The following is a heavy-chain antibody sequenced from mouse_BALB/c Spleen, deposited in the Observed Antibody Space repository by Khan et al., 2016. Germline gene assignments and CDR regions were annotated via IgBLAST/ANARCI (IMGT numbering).Heavy chain of an antibody. CDR1: GYTFTNYG. D-gene: IGHD3-3*01. J-gene: IGHJ4*01. CDR2: INTYTGEP. V-gene: IGHV9-1*02. Sequence: QIQLVQSGPELKKPGETVKISCKASGYTFTNYGMNWVKQAPGKGLKWMGWINTYTGEPTYADDFKGRFAFSLETSANAAYQQINNLKNEDMATYFCARWTVSAGPMDYWGHGTSVTVSS. CDR3: ARWTVSAGPMDY.